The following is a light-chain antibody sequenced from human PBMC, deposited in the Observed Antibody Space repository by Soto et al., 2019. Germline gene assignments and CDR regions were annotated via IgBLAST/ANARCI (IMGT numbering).Light chain of an antibody. Sequence: EIVMTQSPATLSVSPGERVTLSCRASQSVTRNLAWYQHTPGHSPRLLISAASSGAPGPPSRFCCSGSGTGFTLTISSLQSEDAAVYYCQQYHHWPVTFGGGTKVEIK. CDR1: QSVTRN. V-gene: IGKV3-15*01. CDR2: AAS. J-gene: IGKJ4*01. CDR3: QQYHHWPVT.